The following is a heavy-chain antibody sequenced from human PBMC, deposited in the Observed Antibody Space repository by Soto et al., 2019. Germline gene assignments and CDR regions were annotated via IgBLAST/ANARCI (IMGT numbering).Heavy chain of an antibody. Sequence: PGGSLRLSCAASGFTVSDNYMSWVRQAPGKGLEWVSVIYSGGSTFYADSVKGRFTISRDNSKNTLYLQMNSLRAEDTAVYYCARDSPPGVTVAGINDWGQGTLVTVSS. CDR3: ARDSPPGVTVAGIND. V-gene: IGHV3-66*01. J-gene: IGHJ4*02. D-gene: IGHD6-19*01. CDR2: IYSGGST. CDR1: GFTVSDNY.